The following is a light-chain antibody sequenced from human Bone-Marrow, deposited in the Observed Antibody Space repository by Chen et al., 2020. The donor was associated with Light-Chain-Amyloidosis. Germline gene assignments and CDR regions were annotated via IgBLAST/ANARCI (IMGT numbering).Light chain of an antibody. V-gene: IGKV1-39*01. CDR3: QQSYTSPRT. CDR2: AAS. CDR1: QSISFY. Sequence: EIQMTQSPSSLSASVGDSVTITCRASQSISFYLNWYQQRPGKAPNLLIYAASSLQSGVPSRFSGSGSGTDFTLTISSLQTEDFATYYCQQSYTSPRTFGPGTKVDIK. J-gene: IGKJ3*01.